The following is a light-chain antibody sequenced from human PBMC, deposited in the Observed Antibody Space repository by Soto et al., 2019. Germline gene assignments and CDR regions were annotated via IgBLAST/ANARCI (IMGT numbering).Light chain of an antibody. CDR2: EVS. CDR1: SSDVGGYNY. V-gene: IGLV2-14*01. CDR3: SLYTSSSTPTDV. Sequence: QAGLTQPASVSGSPVQSVTISCTGTSSDVGGYNYVSWYQQHPGKAPKLMIYEVSNRPSGVSNRFSGSKSGNTASLTISGLQAEDEADYYCSLYTSSSTPTDVFGTAPKVTVL. J-gene: IGLJ1*01.